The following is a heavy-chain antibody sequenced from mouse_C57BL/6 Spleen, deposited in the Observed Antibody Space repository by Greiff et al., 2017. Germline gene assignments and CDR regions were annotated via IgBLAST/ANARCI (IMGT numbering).Heavy chain of an antibody. J-gene: IGHJ2*01. D-gene: IGHD2-12*01. CDR1: GYAFSSSW. CDR2: IYPGDGDT. CDR3: ARHYTHFDY. Sequence: VQLQQSGPELVKPGASVKISCKASGYAFSSSWMNWVKQRPGKGLEWIGRIYPGDGDTNYNGKFKGKATLTADKSSSTAYMQLSSLTSEDSAVYCCARHYTHFDYWGQGTTLTVSS. V-gene: IGHV1-82*01.